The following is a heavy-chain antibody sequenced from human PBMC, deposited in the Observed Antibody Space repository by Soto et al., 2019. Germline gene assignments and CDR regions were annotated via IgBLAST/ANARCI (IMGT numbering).Heavy chain of an antibody. V-gene: IGHV4-30-2*01. D-gene: IGHD2-8*01. CDR2: IYHSGST. J-gene: IGHJ6*02. CDR3: ARRGYCTNGVCYYGMDV. Sequence: PSDTLCLTCAVSGGSISSGGYSWSWIRQPPGMGLEWIGYIYHSGSTYYNPSLKSRVTISVHKSKNQFSLKLSSVTAADTAVYYCARRGYCTNGVCYYGMDVWGQGTTVTVSS. CDR1: GGSISSGGYS.